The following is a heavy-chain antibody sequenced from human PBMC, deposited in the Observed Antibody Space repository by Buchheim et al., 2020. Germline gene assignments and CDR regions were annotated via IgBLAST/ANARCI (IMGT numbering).Heavy chain of an antibody. V-gene: IGHV4-39*01. J-gene: IGHJ6*03. CDR3: ARQVPGITGTHYYYYMDV. D-gene: IGHD1/OR15-1a*01. Sequence: QLQLQESGPGLVKPSETLSLTCTVSGGSISSSSYYWGWIRQPPGKGLEWIGSIYYSGSTYYNPSLKSRVTISVDTSKNQFSLKLSSVTAADTAVYYCARQVPGITGTHYYYYMDVWGKGTT. CDR2: IYYSGST. CDR1: GGSISSSSYY.